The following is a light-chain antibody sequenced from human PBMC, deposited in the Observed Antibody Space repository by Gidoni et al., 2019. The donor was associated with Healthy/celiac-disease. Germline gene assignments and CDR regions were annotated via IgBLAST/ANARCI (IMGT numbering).Light chain of an antibody. Sequence: DIVMTQSPDSLAGSLGERATINCKSSQSVLYSSNNKNYLAWYQQKPGQPPKLLIYWASTRESGVPDRFSGSGSGTDFTLTISSLQAEDVAVYYCQQYYSTPQTFXQXTKVEIK. CDR2: WAS. J-gene: IGKJ1*01. CDR1: QSVLYSSNNKNY. CDR3: QQYYSTPQT. V-gene: IGKV4-1*01.